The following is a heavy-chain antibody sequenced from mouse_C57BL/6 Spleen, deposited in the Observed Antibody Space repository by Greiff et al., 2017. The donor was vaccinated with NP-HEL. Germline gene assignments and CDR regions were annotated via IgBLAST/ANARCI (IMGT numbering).Heavy chain of an antibody. J-gene: IGHJ2*01. CDR2: ISSGSSTI. D-gene: IGHD4-1*01. CDR3: ARKATNWSYYFDY. V-gene: IGHV5-17*01. CDR1: GFTFSDYG. Sequence: EVQRVESGGGLVKPGGSLKLSCAASGFTFSDYGMHWVRQAPEKGLEWVAYISSGSSTIYYADTVKGRFTISRDNAKNTLFLQMTSLRSEDTAMYYCARKATNWSYYFDYWGQGTTLTVSS.